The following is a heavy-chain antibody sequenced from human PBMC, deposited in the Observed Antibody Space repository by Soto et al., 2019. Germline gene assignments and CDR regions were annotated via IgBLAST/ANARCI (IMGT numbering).Heavy chain of an antibody. CDR1: GFTFSSYG. V-gene: IGHV3-30*18. Sequence: QVQLVESGGGVVQPGRSLRLSCAASGFTFSSYGMHWVRQAPGKGLEWVAVISYDGSNKYYADSVKGRFTISRDNSKNTLYLQMNSLRAKDTAVYYCAEELDGCSSGWCFDYWGQGTLVTVSS. CDR2: ISYDGSNK. CDR3: AEELDGCSSGWCFDY. J-gene: IGHJ4*02. D-gene: IGHD6-19*01.